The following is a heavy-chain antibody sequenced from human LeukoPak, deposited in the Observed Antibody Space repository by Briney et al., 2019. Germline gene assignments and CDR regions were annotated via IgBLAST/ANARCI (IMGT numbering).Heavy chain of an antibody. CDR1: GFPFSDYY. J-gene: IGHJ4*02. CDR3: ARASIAAAARRGLDY. CDR2: ISSSSSYT. Sequence: GGPLRLSCAASGFPFSDYYMSWIRQAPGKGLEWVSYISSSSSYTNYADSVKGRFTISRDNAKNSLYLQMNSLRAEDTAVYYCARASIAAAARRGLDYWGQGTLVTVSS. D-gene: IGHD6-13*01. V-gene: IGHV3-11*06.